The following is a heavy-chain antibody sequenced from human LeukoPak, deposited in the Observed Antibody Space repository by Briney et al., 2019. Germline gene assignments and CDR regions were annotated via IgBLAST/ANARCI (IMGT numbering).Heavy chain of an antibody. J-gene: IGHJ4*02. Sequence: GGSVRLSCAASGFTYSSYAMSWVREAPGKGLEWVSAISGSGGSTYYADSVKGRFTISRDNSKNTLYLQMNSLRAEDTAVYYCAKYSYYDFWSGYQFDYWGQGTLITVSS. D-gene: IGHD3-3*01. V-gene: IGHV3-23*01. CDR1: GFTYSSYA. CDR2: ISGSGGST. CDR3: AKYSYYDFWSGYQFDY.